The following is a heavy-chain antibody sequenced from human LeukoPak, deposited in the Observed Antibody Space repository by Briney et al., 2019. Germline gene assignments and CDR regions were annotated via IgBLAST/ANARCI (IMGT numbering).Heavy chain of an antibody. CDR2: MNPNSGNT. D-gene: IGHD6-13*01. CDR3: ARWFSSSWYNYYYYYGMDV. J-gene: IGHJ6*02. Sequence: ASVKVSCKASGYTFTSYDINWVRQATGQGLEWMGWMNPNSGNTGYAQKFQGRVTITRNTSISTAYMELSSLRSEDTAVYYCARWFSSSWYNYYYYYGMDVWGQGTTVTVSS. CDR1: GYTFTSYD. V-gene: IGHV1-8*03.